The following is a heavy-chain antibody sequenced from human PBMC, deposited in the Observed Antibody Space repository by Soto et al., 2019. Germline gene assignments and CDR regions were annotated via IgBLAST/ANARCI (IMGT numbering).Heavy chain of an antibody. J-gene: IGHJ6*02. CDR1: GGTFSSYA. D-gene: IGHD6-19*01. CDR2: IIPIFGTA. Sequence: QVQLVQSGAEVKKPGSSVKVSCKASGGTFSSYAISWVRQAPGQGLEWMGGIIPIFGTANYAQKFQGRVTITADESTSTAYRELSSLRSEDTAVYYCARMGIAVAEDYYYGMDVWGQGTTVTVSS. V-gene: IGHV1-69*01. CDR3: ARMGIAVAEDYYYGMDV.